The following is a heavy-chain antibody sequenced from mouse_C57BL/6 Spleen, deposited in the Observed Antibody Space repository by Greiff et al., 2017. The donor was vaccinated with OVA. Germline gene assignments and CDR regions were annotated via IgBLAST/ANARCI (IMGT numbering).Heavy chain of an antibody. V-gene: IGHV1-53*01. Sequence: QVQLQQPGTELVKPGASVKLSCKASGYTFTSYWMHWVKQRPGQGLEWIGYINPSNGGTNYNEKFKSKATLTVAKSSSTAYMQLSSLTSEDSAVYNCARELGVLYWYFDVWGTGPTVTVSS. D-gene: IGHD4-1*01. J-gene: IGHJ1*03. CDR3: ARELGVLYWYFDV. CDR2: INPSNGGT. CDR1: GYTFTSYW.